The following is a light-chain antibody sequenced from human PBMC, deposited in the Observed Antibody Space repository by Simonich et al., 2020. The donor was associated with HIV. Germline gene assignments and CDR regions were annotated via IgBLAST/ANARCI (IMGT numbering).Light chain of an antibody. CDR2: AAS. V-gene: IGKV1-39*01. J-gene: IGKJ3*01. CDR1: QSIRSY. CDR3: QQYGSSPFT. Sequence: DIQMTQSPSSLSASVGDRVTITCRESQSIRSYLNWYQQKPGKAPKLLIYAASSLQSGVPSRFSGSGSGTDFTLTISSLQPEDFAVYYCQQYGSSPFTFGPGTKVDIK.